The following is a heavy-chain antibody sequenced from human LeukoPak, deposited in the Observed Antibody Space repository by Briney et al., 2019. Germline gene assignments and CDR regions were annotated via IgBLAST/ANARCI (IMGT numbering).Heavy chain of an antibody. CDR3: ARAAWVAVAGTPDPKPFDY. D-gene: IGHD6-19*01. Sequence: PSETLSLTCTVSGGSISSYYWSWIRQPPGKGLEWIGYIYYSGSTNYNPSLKSRVTISVDTSKNQFSLKLSSVTAADTAVYYCARAAWVAVAGTPDPKPFDYWGQGTLVTVSS. V-gene: IGHV4-59*08. CDR1: GGSISSYY. J-gene: IGHJ4*02. CDR2: IYYSGST.